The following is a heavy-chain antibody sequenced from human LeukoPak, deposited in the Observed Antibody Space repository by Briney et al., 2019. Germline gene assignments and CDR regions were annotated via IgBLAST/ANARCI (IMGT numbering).Heavy chain of an antibody. CDR3: ARRLLSNDYGDYGGGYYFDY. Sequence: SETLSLTCAVYGGSFSGYYWSWIRQPPGKGLEWIGEINHSGSTNYNPSLKSRVTISVDTSKNQFSLKLSSVTAADTAVYYCARRLLSNDYGDYGGGYYFDYWGQGTLVIVSS. CDR2: INHSGST. CDR1: GGSFSGYY. J-gene: IGHJ4*02. D-gene: IGHD4-17*01. V-gene: IGHV4-34*01.